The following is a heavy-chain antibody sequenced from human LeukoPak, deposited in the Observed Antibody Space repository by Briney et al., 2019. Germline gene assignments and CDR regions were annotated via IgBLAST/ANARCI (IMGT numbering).Heavy chain of an antibody. Sequence: ASVKVSCKASGYTFTGYYMHWVRQAPGQGLEWMGWINPNSGGTNYAQKFQGWVTMTRDTSISAAYMGLSGLRSDDTAVYYCARATSYDILTGYYSDWFDPWGQGTLVTVSS. J-gene: IGHJ5*02. CDR2: INPNSGGT. D-gene: IGHD3-9*01. CDR3: ARATSYDILTGYYSDWFDP. V-gene: IGHV1-2*04. CDR1: GYTFTGYY.